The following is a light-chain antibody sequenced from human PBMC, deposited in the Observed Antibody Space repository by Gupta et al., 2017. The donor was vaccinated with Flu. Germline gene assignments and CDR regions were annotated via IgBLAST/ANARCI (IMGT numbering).Light chain of an antibody. CDR3: QQANSFPWT. CDR1: KDITSW. Sequence: DIQMTQSPSSVSASVGDRVTITCRASKDITSWLAWYQQKPGKAPKLLIYAGASLQSGVPSRFSGIESGKDFTLTISSLHPEDFATYYFQQANSFPWTFGQGTKVEIK. V-gene: IGKV1-12*01. CDR2: AGA. J-gene: IGKJ1*01.